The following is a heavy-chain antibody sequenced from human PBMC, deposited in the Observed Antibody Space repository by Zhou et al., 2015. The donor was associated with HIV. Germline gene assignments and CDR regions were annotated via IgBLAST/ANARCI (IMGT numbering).Heavy chain of an antibody. CDR2: ISTYHGNT. CDR3: ARVPTTVTTGGRLRPSYYGMDV. J-gene: IGHJ6*02. V-gene: IGHV1-18*01. CDR1: AYMFTTFG. Sequence: QGQLVQSGAEMKKPGASVKVSCKAPAYMFTTFGITWVRQAPGQGLEWMGWISTYHGNTRYSQKFQDRVTMTTDTSTSTAYMELRSLRSDDTAVYYCARVPTTVTTGGRLRPSYYGMDVWGQGTTVTVSS. D-gene: IGHD4-17*01.